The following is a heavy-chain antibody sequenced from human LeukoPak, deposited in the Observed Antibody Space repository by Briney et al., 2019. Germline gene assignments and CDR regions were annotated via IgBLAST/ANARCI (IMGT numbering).Heavy chain of an antibody. Sequence: GGSLRLSCAASGFIFSSYWMSWVRQAPGKGLEWVANIKQDGSEAVYVDSVKGRLTISRDNAKNSLFLQMNTLRAEDTAVYYCAKDPYGSTLSHGMDVWGQGTTVSVSS. J-gene: IGHJ6*02. CDR1: GFIFSSYW. CDR3: AKDPYGSTLSHGMDV. V-gene: IGHV3-7*05. D-gene: IGHD6-13*01. CDR2: IKQDGSEA.